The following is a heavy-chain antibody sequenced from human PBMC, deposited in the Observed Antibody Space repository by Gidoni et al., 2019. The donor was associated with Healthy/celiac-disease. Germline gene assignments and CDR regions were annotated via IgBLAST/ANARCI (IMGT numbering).Heavy chain of an antibody. Sequence: VQLQESVPGLVKPSGTLSLTCAVSGDCIGRSNWWGGVRQPPGKGHEWSGAIKHGGVTNSNPSRKSRVTISLDESKNQFSLNLISGTAADTAVYDCATVAATRVTPSDYFDYWGQGSLVTVS. CDR1: GDCIGRSNW. D-gene: IGHD6-25*01. CDR3: ATVAATRVTPSDYFDY. CDR2: IKHGGVT. V-gene: IGHV4-4*02. J-gene: IGHJ4*02.